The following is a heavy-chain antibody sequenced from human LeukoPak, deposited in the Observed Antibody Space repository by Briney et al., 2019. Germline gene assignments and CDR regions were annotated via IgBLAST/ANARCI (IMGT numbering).Heavy chain of an antibody. CDR2: ISVSGGRT. D-gene: IGHD4-17*01. V-gene: IGHV3-23*01. CDR3: AKLESATVTTPDFDH. J-gene: IGHJ4*02. CDR1: GFTFSSYA. Sequence: SGGSLRLSCAASGFTFSSYAMSWVRQAPGQGLEWVSAISVSGGRTYYADSVKGRFTISRDNSKTTLYLQMNSLRAEDTAVYYCAKLESATVTTPDFDHWGQGTLVTVSS.